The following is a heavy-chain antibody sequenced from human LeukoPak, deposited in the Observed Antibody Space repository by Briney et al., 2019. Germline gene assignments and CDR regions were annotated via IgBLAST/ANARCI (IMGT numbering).Heavy chain of an antibody. CDR1: GYTFTSYG. Sequence: ASVKVSCEASGYTFTSYGISWVRQAPGQGLEWMGWISAYNGNTNYAQKLQGRVTMTTDTSTSTAYMELRSLRSDDTAVYYCARDRGSSGSHYQDYWGQGTLVTVSS. J-gene: IGHJ4*02. D-gene: IGHD6-13*01. CDR2: ISAYNGNT. CDR3: ARDRGSSGSHYQDY. V-gene: IGHV1-18*01.